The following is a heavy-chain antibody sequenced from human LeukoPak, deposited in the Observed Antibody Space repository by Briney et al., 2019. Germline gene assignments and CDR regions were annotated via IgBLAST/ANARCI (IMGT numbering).Heavy chain of an antibody. Sequence: GESLRLSCAASGFTFSNHNMNWVRQAPGKGLEWVSYISTSSTTMYYADSVKGRFTISRDSAKNLLYLQMNSLRAEDTAVYYCAGYGDYAPWGQGTLVTVSS. CDR1: GFTFSNHN. J-gene: IGHJ5*02. CDR2: ISTSSTTM. V-gene: IGHV3-48*01. CDR3: AGYGDYAP. D-gene: IGHD4-17*01.